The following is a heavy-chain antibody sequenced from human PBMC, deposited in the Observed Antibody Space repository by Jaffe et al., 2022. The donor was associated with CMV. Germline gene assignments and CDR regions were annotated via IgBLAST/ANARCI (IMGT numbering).Heavy chain of an antibody. CDR3: AKDGSISWAFFDQ. CDR2: IIPSSGAT. Sequence: QVHLVQSGPEVTKPGASVTVSCKASGYFFTDHYVHWVRQAPGQGLEWMGWIIPSSGATNVAPKFQGRVTMTRDTSTSTAYVELSSLRSDDTAVYYCAKDGSISWAFFDQWGQGTLVTVSS. CDR1: GYFFTDHY. D-gene: IGHD6-13*01. V-gene: IGHV1-2*02. J-gene: IGHJ4*02.